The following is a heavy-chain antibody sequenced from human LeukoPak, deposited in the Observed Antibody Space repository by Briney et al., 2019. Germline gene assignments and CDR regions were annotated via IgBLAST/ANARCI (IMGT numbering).Heavy chain of an antibody. D-gene: IGHD6-13*01. CDR3: ASPTKSGGSWYNY. CDR1: GGTFSSYA. V-gene: IGHV1-69*05. Sequence: ALVKVCCKASGGTFSSYAISWVRQAPGQGLEWMGRIIPIFGTANYAQKFQGRVTITTDESTSTAYMELSSLRSEDTAVYYCASPTKSGGSWYNYWGQGTLVTVSS. CDR2: IIPIFGTA. J-gene: IGHJ4*02.